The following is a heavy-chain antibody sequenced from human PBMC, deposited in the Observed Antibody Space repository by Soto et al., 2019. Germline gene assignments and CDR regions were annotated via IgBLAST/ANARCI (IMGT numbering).Heavy chain of an antibody. D-gene: IGHD3-22*01. CDR1: GFTFDDYA. Sequence: GGSLRLSCAASGFTFDDYAMHWVRQAPGKGPEWVPGISWNSGSIGYADSVKGRFTISRDNAKNSLYLQMNSLRAEDTALYYCAKDWAAVVVPAFDYWGQGTLVTVSS. CDR3: AKDWAAVVVPAFDY. CDR2: ISWNSGSI. V-gene: IGHV3-9*01. J-gene: IGHJ4*02.